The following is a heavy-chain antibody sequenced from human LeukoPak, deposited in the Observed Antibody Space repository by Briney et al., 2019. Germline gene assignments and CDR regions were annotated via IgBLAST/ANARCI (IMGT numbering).Heavy chain of an antibody. J-gene: IGHJ6*03. V-gene: IGHV4-34*01. CDR2: INHSGST. CDR3: ASIHSTSRYYYYYMDV. Sequence: SETLSLTCAVYGGSFSGYYWSWIRPPPGKGLEWIGEINHSGSTNYNPSLKSRVTISVDTSKNQFSLKLSSVTAADTAVYYCASIHSTSRYYYYYMDVWGKGTTVTVSS. D-gene: IGHD4-11*01. CDR1: GGSFSGYY.